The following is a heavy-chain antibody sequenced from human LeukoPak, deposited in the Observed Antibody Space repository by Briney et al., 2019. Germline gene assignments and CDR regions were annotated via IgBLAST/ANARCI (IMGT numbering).Heavy chain of an antibody. Sequence: GGSLRLSCAASGFTFSSYSMNWVRQAPGKGLEWVSYISSSSSTIYYADSVKGRFTISRDNAKNSLYLQMNSLRAEDTAVYYCARVPEDSSGYLGGYWGQGTLVTVSS. CDR1: GFTFSSYS. CDR2: ISSSSSTI. CDR3: ARVPEDSSGYLGGY. V-gene: IGHV3-48*01. D-gene: IGHD3-22*01. J-gene: IGHJ4*02.